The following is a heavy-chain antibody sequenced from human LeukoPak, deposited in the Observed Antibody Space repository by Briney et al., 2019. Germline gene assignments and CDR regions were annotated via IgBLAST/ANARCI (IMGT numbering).Heavy chain of an antibody. V-gene: IGHV1-2*02. CDR1: GYTFTGYY. Sequence: ASVKVSCKASGYTFTGYYMHWVRQAPGQGLEWMGWINPNSGGTNYAQKFQGRVTMTRDTSIGTAYMELSRLRSDDTAVYYCARDSGGYSSGWYYDLLDYWGQGTLVTVSS. D-gene: IGHD6-19*01. J-gene: IGHJ4*02. CDR2: INPNSGGT. CDR3: ARDSGGYSSGWYYDLLDY.